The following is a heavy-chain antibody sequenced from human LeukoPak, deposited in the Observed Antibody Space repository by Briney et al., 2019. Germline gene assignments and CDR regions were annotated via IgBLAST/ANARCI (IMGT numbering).Heavy chain of an antibody. Sequence: PSETLSLTCTVSGCSISSYYWSWIRQPAGKGLEWIGRIYTSGSTNYNPSLKSRVTMSVDTSKNQFSLKLSSVTAADTAVYYCARGPAVAGYYYYYYMDVWGKGTTVTVSS. CDR3: ARGPAVAGYYYYYYMDV. V-gene: IGHV4-4*07. CDR2: IYTSGST. CDR1: GCSISSYY. D-gene: IGHD6-19*01. J-gene: IGHJ6*03.